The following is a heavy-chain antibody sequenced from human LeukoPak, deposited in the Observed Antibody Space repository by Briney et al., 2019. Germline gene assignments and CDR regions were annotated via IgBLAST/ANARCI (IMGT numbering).Heavy chain of an antibody. Sequence: ASVKVSCKASGYTFTSYGISWVRQAPGQGLEWMGWISAYNGNINYAQKLQGRVTMTTDTSTSTAYMELRSLRSDDTAVYYCARVRSVGVVTTNWGQGTLVTVSS. CDR3: ARVRSVGVVTTN. CDR1: GYTFTSYG. V-gene: IGHV1-18*01. D-gene: IGHD3-3*01. CDR2: ISAYNGNI. J-gene: IGHJ4*02.